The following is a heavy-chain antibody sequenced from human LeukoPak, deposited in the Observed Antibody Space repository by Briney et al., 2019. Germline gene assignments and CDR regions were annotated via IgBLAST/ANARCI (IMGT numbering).Heavy chain of an antibody. Sequence: GGSLRLSCAASGFTFSSYEMNWVRQAPGKGLEWVSYISSSGSTIYYADSVKGRFTISRDNAKNSLYLQMNSLRAEDTAVYYCARSKSPLTFMIGVDGGAFDIWGQGTMVTVSS. D-gene: IGHD3-22*01. CDR1: GFTFSSYE. CDR3: ARSKSPLTFMIGVDGGAFDI. CDR2: ISSSGSTI. V-gene: IGHV3-48*03. J-gene: IGHJ3*02.